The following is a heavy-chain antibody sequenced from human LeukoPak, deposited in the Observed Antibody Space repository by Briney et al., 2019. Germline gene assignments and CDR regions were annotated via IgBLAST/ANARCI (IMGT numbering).Heavy chain of an antibody. CDR1: GGSISSYY. CDR2: IYYSGST. D-gene: IGHD3-22*01. CDR3: ARQTTNYYDSSGYRRAFDY. Sequence: SETLSLTCTVSGGSISSYYWSWIRQPPGKGLEWIGYIYYSGSTNYNPSLKSRVTISVDTSKNQFSLKLSSVTAADTAVYYCARQTTNYYDSSGYRRAFDYWGQGTLVTVSS. J-gene: IGHJ4*02. V-gene: IGHV4-59*08.